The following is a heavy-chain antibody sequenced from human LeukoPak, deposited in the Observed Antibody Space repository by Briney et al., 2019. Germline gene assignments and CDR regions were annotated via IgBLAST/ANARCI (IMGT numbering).Heavy chain of an antibody. Sequence: ASVKVSCKVSGYTFTGYFIHWLRQAPGQGLEWMGWVDPNSGDTNYAQTFQGRVTMTTDTSISTAYMELSSLTSDDTAVYYFARPYSITWYEWFDPWGQGTLVTVSS. V-gene: IGHV1-2*02. J-gene: IGHJ5*02. CDR3: ARPYSITWYEWFDP. D-gene: IGHD2-2*01. CDR1: GYTFTGYF. CDR2: VDPNSGDT.